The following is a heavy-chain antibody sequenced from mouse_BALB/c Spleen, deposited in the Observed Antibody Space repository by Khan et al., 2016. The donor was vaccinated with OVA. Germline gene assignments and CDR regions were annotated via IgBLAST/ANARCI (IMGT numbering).Heavy chain of an antibody. D-gene: IGHD2-14*01. CDR1: GYTFTSYT. J-gene: IGHJ3*01. V-gene: IGHV1-4*01. CDR3: AREGAYYRADGWFAY. CDR2: INPSNSYT. Sequence: VQLQQSGAELARPGASVKMSCKASGYTFTSYTMHWIKQRPGQGLEWIGYINPSNSYTNYNQKFKDKATLTADKSSSTASMQLSSLTAEDSAVYYCAREGAYYRADGWFAYWGQGTLVTVSA.